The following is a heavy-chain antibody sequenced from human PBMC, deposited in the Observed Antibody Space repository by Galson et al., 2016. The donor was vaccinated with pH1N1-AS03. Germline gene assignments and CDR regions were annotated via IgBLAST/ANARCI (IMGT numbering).Heavy chain of an antibody. D-gene: IGHD3-10*01. J-gene: IGHJ4*02. CDR2: ISTDGSST. Sequence: SLRLSCAVSGFTFSNYWTLWVRQAPGKGLEWVSRISTDGSSTIYADSVKGRFTISRDNAKNTLYLQMNSLRADDTAVYYCAGDYYGMGRYWGQGTLVTVSS. V-gene: IGHV3-74*01. CDR1: GFTFSNYW. CDR3: AGDYYGMGRY.